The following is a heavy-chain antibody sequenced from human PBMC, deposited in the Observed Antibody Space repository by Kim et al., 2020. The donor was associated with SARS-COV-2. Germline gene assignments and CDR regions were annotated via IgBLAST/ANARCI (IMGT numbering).Heavy chain of an antibody. Sequence: SETLSLTCAVYGGSFSGYYWSWIRQPPGKGLEWIGEINHSGSTNYNPSLKSRVTISVDTSKNQFSLKLSSVTAADTAVYYCARGGGWEVVVVVAASGNWFDPWGQGTLVTVSS. J-gene: IGHJ5*02. CDR1: GGSFSGYY. V-gene: IGHV4-34*01. D-gene: IGHD2-15*01. CDR3: ARGGGWEVVVVVAASGNWFDP. CDR2: INHSGST.